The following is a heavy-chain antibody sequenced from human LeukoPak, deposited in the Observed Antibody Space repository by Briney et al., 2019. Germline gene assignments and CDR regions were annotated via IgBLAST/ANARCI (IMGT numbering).Heavy chain of an antibody. V-gene: IGHV3-20*04. J-gene: IGHJ1*01. CDR3: AAQNFCSNFVQH. Sequence: PGGSPRLSCAASGFTSDDYGMSWVRQAPGTGLEWVSGINWNGGGTGYVDSVKGRFTISRDNAKNSLYLQMNSLRAEDTAVYYCAAQNFCSNFVQHWGQGTLVTVSS. CDR2: INWNGGGT. D-gene: IGHD4-11*01. CDR1: GFTSDDYG.